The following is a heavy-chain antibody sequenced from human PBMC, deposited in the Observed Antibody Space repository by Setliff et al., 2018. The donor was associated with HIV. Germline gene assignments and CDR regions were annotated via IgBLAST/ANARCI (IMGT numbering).Heavy chain of an antibody. CDR3: ARGARGYSYG. CDR2: IKQDGSEK. CDR1: GFTFSSYW. J-gene: IGHJ4*02. V-gene: IGHV3-7*01. D-gene: IGHD5-18*01. Sequence: GESLKISCAGSGFTFSSYWMSWVRQAPGKGLEWVANIKQDGSEKYYVESVKGRFTISRDNANNSLYLQMNSLRAEDTAVYYCARGARGYSYGWGQGTLV.